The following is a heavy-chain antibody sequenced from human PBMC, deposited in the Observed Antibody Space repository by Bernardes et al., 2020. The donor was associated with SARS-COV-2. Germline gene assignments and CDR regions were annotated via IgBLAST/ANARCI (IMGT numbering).Heavy chain of an antibody. CDR3: ARLHGQLVRGDYFDY. CDR2: IYPGDSDA. D-gene: IGHD6-6*01. Sequence: GESLKISCKGSGYNFTNYWIGWVRQMLGKGLEWMGIIYPGDSDARHSPSFQGQVTIPADKSVNAAHLQWTSLQASDTAMYYCARLHGQLVRGDYFDYWGQGTLVTVSS. CDR1: GYNFTNYW. V-gene: IGHV5-51*01. J-gene: IGHJ4*02.